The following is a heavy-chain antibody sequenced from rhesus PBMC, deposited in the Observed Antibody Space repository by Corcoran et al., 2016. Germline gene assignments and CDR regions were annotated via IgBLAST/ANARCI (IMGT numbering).Heavy chain of an antibody. J-gene: IGHJ4*01. CDR2: SFGSDGTT. V-gene: IGHV4-160*01. D-gene: IGHD1-44*01. Sequence: QVQPQESGPGLVQPSETLSLTCAVSGCSITGNHWSWIRQPPGKGLGWIGRSFGSDGTTVYNPFLKSRVTISADTSKNQFSLKLRSVTAADTAVYYCAMGGPNSLYWGQGVLVTVSS. CDR1: GCSITGNH. CDR3: AMGGPNSLY.